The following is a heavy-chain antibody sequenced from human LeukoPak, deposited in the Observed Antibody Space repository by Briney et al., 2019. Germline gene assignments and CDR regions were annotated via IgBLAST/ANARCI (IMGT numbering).Heavy chain of an antibody. V-gene: IGHV3-64D*06. J-gene: IGHJ4*02. CDR1: GFTFSSYA. D-gene: IGHD3-10*01. CDR2: ISSNGGST. Sequence: GGSLRLSCSASGFTFSSYAMLWVRQAPGKGLEYVSAISSNGGSTYYADSVKGRFTISRDNSKNTLYLQMSSLRAEDTAVYYCVKDLLGSGSYYDYWGQGTLVTVSS. CDR3: VKDLLGSGSYYDY.